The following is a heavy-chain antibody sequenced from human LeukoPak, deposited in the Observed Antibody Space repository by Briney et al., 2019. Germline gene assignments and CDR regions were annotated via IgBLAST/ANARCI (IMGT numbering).Heavy chain of an antibody. V-gene: IGHV4-59*01. CDR1: GGSISSYY. CDR3: ARFDRTIGDY. Sequence: SETLSLTCTVSGGSISSYYWSWIRQPPGKGLEWIGYIYYSGSTNYNPSLKSRVTISVDTSKNQFSLKLSSVTAADTAVYYCARFDRTIGDYWGQGTLVTVSS. J-gene: IGHJ4*02. D-gene: IGHD1-26*01. CDR2: IYYSGST.